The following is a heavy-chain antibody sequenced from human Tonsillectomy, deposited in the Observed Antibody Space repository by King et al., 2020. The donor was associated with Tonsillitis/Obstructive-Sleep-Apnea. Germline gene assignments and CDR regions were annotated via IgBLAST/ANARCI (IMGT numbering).Heavy chain of an antibody. D-gene: IGHD3-3*01. V-gene: IGHV3-49*04. CDR3: TRDLSDITIFGVVDD. CDR2: IRSKAYGGTA. CDR1: GFTFGDYA. J-gene: IGHJ4*02. Sequence: VQLVESGGRLVQPGRSLRLSCTASGFTFGDYAMSWVRQAPGKGLEWVGFIRSKAYGGTAEYAASVKGRFTISREDSKSIAYLQMNSLKTEDTAMYYCTRDLSDITIFGVVDDWGQGTLVTVSS.